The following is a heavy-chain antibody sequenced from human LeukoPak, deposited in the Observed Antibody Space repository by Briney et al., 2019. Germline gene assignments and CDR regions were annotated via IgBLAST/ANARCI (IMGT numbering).Heavy chain of an antibody. D-gene: IGHD3-22*01. V-gene: IGHV3-23*01. Sequence: VGSLRLSSAASVFTFSTYAMSCVCEGPRRRLWWVSAISGSVGSTYYADSVKGRFSISRDNSKNTRYMQINRLRAEDTAVYYCAKVKAQYYYDSRKIPTDSFDIWGQGTMVTVSS. CDR2: ISGSVGST. CDR3: AKVKAQYYYDSRKIPTDSFDI. CDR1: VFTFSTYA. J-gene: IGHJ3*02.